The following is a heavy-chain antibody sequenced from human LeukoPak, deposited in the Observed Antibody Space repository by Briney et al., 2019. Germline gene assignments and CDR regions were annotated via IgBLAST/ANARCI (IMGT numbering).Heavy chain of an antibody. V-gene: IGHV1-8*01. J-gene: IGHJ6*02. Sequence: EASVRVSCKTSGYTFTDYDINWVRQAPGQGLEWMGWMNPNNGHTGYAQKFQGRVTMTRDTSITTAYMEMSSLRFEDTAVYYCARPPMVITDYFYGLDVWGQGTTVTVSS. CDR2: MNPNNGHT. CDR1: GYTFTDYD. D-gene: IGHD4/OR15-4a*01. CDR3: ARPPMVITDYFYGLDV.